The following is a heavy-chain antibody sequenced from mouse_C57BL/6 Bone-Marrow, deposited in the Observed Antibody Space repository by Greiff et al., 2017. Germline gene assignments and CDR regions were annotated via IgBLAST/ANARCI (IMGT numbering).Heavy chain of an antibody. D-gene: IGHD2-1*01. J-gene: IGHJ4*01. CDR1: GFSLTSYG. CDR2: IWGDGST. CDR3: AKKSNGNYYAYYSMDY. Sequence: VQRVESGPGLVAPSQSLSITCTVSGFSLTSYGVSWVRQPPGKGLEWLGVIWGDGSTNYHSALISRLSISKDNSKSQVFLKLNRLQTDDTATYYCAKKSNGNYYAYYSMDYWGQGTSVTVSS. V-gene: IGHV2-3*01.